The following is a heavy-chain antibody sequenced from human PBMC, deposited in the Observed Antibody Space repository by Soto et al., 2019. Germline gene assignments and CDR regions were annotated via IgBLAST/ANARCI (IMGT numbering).Heavy chain of an antibody. D-gene: IGHD2-2*02. Sequence: EVQLVESGGDLVQPGGSLRLSCAASGFTFSSYWMHWVRQAPGKGLVWVSRINSDGSSTIYADSVRGRFTIARDNAKNTLYLQQSSLRAEDTAVYYCARDRLQGYCSGTSCYKGIDYWGQGTLVTVSS. V-gene: IGHV3-74*01. CDR2: INSDGSST. CDR1: GFTFSSYW. CDR3: ARDRLQGYCSGTSCYKGIDY. J-gene: IGHJ4*02.